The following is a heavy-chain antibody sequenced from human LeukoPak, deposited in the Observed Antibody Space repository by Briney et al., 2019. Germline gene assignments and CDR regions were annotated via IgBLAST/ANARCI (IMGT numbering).Heavy chain of an antibody. V-gene: IGHV1-2*02. Sequence: ASVKASCKASGYTFTGYYMHWVRQAPGQGLEWMGWINPNSGGTNYAQKFQGRVTMTRDTSISTAYMELSRLRSDDTAVYYCARSRFWVAAAPKPFDPWGQGTLVTVSS. CDR1: GYTFTGYY. J-gene: IGHJ5*02. CDR2: INPNSGGT. CDR3: ARSRFWVAAAPKPFDP. D-gene: IGHD6-13*01.